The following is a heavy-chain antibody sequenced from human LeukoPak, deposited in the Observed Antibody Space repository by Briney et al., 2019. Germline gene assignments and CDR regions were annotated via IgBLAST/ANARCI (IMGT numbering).Heavy chain of an antibody. CDR2: ISDSGST. CDR1: GGSISSYY. D-gene: IGHD6-13*01. V-gene: IGHV4-59*01. Sequence: PSETLSLTCTVSGGSISSYYWSWIRQPPGKGLEWIGYISDSGSTNYNSPLESRITISLDTSKNQFSLKLTSLTAADTAVYYCAGGDIAAPAYWGQGTLVTVSS. J-gene: IGHJ4*02. CDR3: AGGDIAAPAY.